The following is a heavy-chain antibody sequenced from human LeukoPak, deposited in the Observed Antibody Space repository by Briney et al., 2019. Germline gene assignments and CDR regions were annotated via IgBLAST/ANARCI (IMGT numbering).Heavy chain of an antibody. D-gene: IGHD3-22*01. V-gene: IGHV1-18*01. Sequence: ASVKVSCKASGYTFTSYGISWVRQAPGQGLEWMGWISAYNGNTNYAQKLQGRVTMTTDTSTSTAYMELRSLRSDDTAVYYCARERGAWGYYDSTGLVDYWGQGTLVTVSS. CDR3: ARERGAWGYYDSTGLVDY. CDR2: ISAYNGNT. CDR1: GYTFTSYG. J-gene: IGHJ4*02.